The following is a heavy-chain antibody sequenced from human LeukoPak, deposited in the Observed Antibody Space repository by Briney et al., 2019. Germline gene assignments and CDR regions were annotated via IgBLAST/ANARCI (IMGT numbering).Heavy chain of an antibody. CDR2: SSGSGGST. V-gene: IGHV3-23*01. J-gene: IGHJ6*02. CDR3: ARANYYGSGSYPLYYYYVMDV. CDR1: VFTFSSYS. Sequence: GGSLRLSCAASVFTFSSYSMNLVRQAPGKGLEWVSASSGSGGSTYYADSVKGRFTISRGNSKNTLYLQMNSLRAEDTAVYYCARANYYGSGSYPLYYYYVMDVWGQGTTVTVSS. D-gene: IGHD3-10*01.